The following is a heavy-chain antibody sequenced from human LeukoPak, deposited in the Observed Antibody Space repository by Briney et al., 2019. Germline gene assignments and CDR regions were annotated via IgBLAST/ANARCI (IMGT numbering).Heavy chain of an antibody. Sequence: GGSLRLSCAASGFTFSDYAMHWVRQAPGKGLEWVALISYDGGNKYYADSVKGRFTISRDNSKNTLYLRMNSLKAEDTAVYYCARGQLWSDYWGQGTLVTVSS. CDR2: ISYDGGNK. D-gene: IGHD5-18*01. J-gene: IGHJ4*02. CDR1: GFTFSDYA. V-gene: IGHV3-30*04. CDR3: ARGQLWSDY.